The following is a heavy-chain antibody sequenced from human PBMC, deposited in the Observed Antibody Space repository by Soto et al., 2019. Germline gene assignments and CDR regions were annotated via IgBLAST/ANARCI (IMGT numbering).Heavy chain of an antibody. V-gene: IGHV1-18*01. CDR3: ARDTRGDTTTVTTDY. CDR2: ISAYNGNT. D-gene: IGHD4-4*01. CDR1: GYTFTSYG. Sequence: QVQLVQSGAEVKKPGASVKVSCKASGYTFTSYGISWVRQAPGQGLEWMGGISAYNGNTNYAQKLQGRVTMTTDTSTSTAYMELRSLRSDDTAVYYCARDTRGDTTTVTTDYWGQGTLVTVSS. J-gene: IGHJ4*02.